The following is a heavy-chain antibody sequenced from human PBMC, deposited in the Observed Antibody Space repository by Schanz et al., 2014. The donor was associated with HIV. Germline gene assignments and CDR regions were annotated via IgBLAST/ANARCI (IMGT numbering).Heavy chain of an antibody. Sequence: VQLVESGGGVVQPGRSLRLSCAASGFTFSSYGMSWVRQAPGKGLEWVSAISGSAGSTYYADSVKGRFTISRDNSKNTLYLQMNSLRAEDTAVYYCAKGQRGMVRGDNDYWGQGTLVTVSS. J-gene: IGHJ4*02. CDR1: GFTFSSYG. V-gene: IGHV3-23*04. CDR3: AKGQRGMVRGDNDY. D-gene: IGHD3-10*01. CDR2: ISGSAGST.